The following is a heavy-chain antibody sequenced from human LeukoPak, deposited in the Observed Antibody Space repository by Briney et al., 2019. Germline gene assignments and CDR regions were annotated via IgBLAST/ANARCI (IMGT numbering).Heavy chain of an antibody. Sequence: GESLKISCQGSGYSFTTYWIGWVRQMPGKGLEWMGIIYPDDSDTKYSPSFQGQVTISADKSISTAYLQWSSLKASDAAMYYCARRTYYDSSGYPNDAFDIWGQGTMVTVSS. CDR3: ARRTYYDSSGYPNDAFDI. CDR2: IYPDDSDT. J-gene: IGHJ3*02. D-gene: IGHD3-22*01. CDR1: GYSFTTYW. V-gene: IGHV5-51*01.